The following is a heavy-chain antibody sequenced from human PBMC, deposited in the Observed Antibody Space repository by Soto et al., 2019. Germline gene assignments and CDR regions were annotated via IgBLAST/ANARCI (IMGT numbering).Heavy chain of an antibody. Sequence: QVQLPQWGAGLLKPSETLSLTCAVYGGAFSGYYWSWIRQPPGKGLEWIGEINHSGSTNYNPSLKRRVTISVDTAKNQFSLKLSSVTAADTAVYYCARSIWFGELEDFWGQGTLVTVSS. V-gene: IGHV4-34*01. J-gene: IGHJ4*02. CDR2: INHSGST. CDR1: GGAFSGYY. CDR3: ARSIWFGELEDF. D-gene: IGHD3-10*01.